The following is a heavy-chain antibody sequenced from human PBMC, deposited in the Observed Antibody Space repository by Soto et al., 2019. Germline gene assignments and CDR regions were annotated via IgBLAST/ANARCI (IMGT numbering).Heavy chain of an antibody. Sequence: SVTLSGTLSVSGGSNSIYQWRWLRQPPGKGLEWIGYNYYSGTTNYSPSLKSRVTISVDTSKNQFFLRLTSVTAADTAVYYCVREAYIGYGHEIDNRDQVPVNAVST. D-gene: IGHD5-12*01. CDR1: GGSNSIYQ. CDR3: VREAYIGYGHEIDN. V-gene: IGHV4-59*01. J-gene: IGHJ4*02. CDR2: NYYSGTT.